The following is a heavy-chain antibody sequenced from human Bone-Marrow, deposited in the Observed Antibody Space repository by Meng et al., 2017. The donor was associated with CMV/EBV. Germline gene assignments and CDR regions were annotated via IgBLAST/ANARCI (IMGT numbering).Heavy chain of an antibody. V-gene: IGHV3-33*06. CDR2: IWYDGSNK. J-gene: IGHJ6*02. CDR3: AKESRPAAMFYDGMHV. D-gene: IGHD2-2*01. CDR1: GFTFSSYG. Sequence: GESLKISCTASGFTFSSYGMDWVRQAPGKGLEWVAVIWYDGSNKYYVDSVKGRFTISRDNSKNTLYLQMNSLRVEDTAVYYCAKESRPAAMFYDGMHVWGQGTTVTVSS.